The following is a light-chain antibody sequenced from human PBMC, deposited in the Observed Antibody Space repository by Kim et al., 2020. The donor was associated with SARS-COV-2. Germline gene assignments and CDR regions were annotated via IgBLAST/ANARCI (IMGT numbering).Light chain of an antibody. J-gene: IGLJ2*01. CDR1: SSNIGNNY. V-gene: IGLV1-51*01. CDR3: GTWDSSLSAVV. Sequence: GQKVTISCSGSSSNIGNNYVSWYQQPPGTAPKLLIYDNNKRPSGIPDRFSGSKSGTSATLGITGLQTGDEADYYCGTWDSSLSAVVFGGGTKLTVL. CDR2: DNN.